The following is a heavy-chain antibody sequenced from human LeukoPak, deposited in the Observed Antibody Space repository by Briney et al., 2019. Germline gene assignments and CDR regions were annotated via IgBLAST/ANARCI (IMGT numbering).Heavy chain of an antibody. J-gene: IGHJ4*02. CDR2: IIPIFGTA. D-gene: IGHD1-26*01. Sequence: GSSVKASCKASGGTFSSYAISWVRQAPGQGLEWMGGIIPIFGTANYAQKFQGRVTITTDESTSTAYMELSSLRSEDTAVYYCARDRYSGSYWGYYFDYWGQGTLVTVSS. CDR3: ARDRYSGSYWGYYFDY. CDR1: GGTFSSYA. V-gene: IGHV1-69*05.